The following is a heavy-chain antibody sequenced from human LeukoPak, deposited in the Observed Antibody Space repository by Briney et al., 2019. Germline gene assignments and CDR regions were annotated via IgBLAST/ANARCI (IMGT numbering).Heavy chain of an antibody. CDR1: GYTFTDYY. V-gene: IGHV1-69-2*01. CDR2: VDPEDGET. D-gene: IGHD5-18*01. J-gene: IGHJ4*02. CDR3: AVRGYSYGYGYFDY. Sequence: ASVKISCKVSGYTFTDYYMHWVQQAPGKGLEWMGLVDPEDGETIYAEKFQGRVTITADTSTDTAYMELSSLRSEDTAVYYCAVRGYSYGYGYFDYWGQGTLVTVFS.